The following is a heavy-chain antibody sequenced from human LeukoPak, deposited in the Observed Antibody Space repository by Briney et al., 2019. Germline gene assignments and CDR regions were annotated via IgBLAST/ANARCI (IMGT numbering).Heavy chain of an antibody. CDR1: GGSISSGDYY. V-gene: IGHV4-30-4*01. D-gene: IGHD1-26*01. CDR2: IYYSGST. J-gene: IGHJ5*02. CDR3: ARDQGSHSLGNWLDP. Sequence: SQTLSLTCTVSGGSISSGDYYWSWIRQPPGKGLEWIGYIYYSGSTYYNPSLKSRVTISVDTSKNQFSLKLSSVTAADTAVYYCARDQGSHSLGNWLDPWGQGTLVTVSS.